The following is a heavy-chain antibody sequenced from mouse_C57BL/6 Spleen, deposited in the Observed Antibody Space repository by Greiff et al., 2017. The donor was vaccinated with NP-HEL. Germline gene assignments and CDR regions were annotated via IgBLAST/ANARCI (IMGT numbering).Heavy chain of an antibody. CDR1: GYSITSGYY. CDR3: ARESPNYYGSSLYYFDY. V-gene: IGHV3-6*01. D-gene: IGHD1-1*01. CDR2: ISYDGSN. Sequence: EVQLQESGPGLVKPSQSLSLTCSVTGYSITSGYYWNWIRQFPGNKLEWMGYISYDGSNNYNPSLKNRISITRDTSKNQFFLKLNSVTTEDTATYYCARESPNYYGSSLYYFDYWGQGTTLTVSS. J-gene: IGHJ2*01.